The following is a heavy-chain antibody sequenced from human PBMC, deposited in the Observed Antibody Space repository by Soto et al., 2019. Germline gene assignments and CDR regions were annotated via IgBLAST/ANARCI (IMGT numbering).Heavy chain of an antibody. J-gene: IGHJ6*02. CDR3: ARGPFQDPDSDRYSGYYYYYGMDV. Sequence: SETLSLTCAVSGGSISSYYWSWIRQPAGKGLEWIGRIYTSGSTNYNPSLKSRVTMSVDTSKNQFSLKLRSVTAADTAVYYCARGPFQDPDSDRYSGYYYYYGMDVWGQGTTVT. CDR2: IYTSGST. CDR1: GGSISSYY. D-gene: IGHD5-12*01. V-gene: IGHV4-4*07.